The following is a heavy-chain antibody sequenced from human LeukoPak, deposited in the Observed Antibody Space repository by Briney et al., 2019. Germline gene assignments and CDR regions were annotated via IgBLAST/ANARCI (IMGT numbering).Heavy chain of an antibody. J-gene: IGHJ5*02. CDR2: INHSGST. CDR3: ARGGYYGSGNDFRFDP. Sequence: SETLSLTCAVYGGSFSGYYWSWIRQPPGKGLEWIGEINHSGSTNYNPSLKSRVTISVDTSKNQFSLKLSSVTAAGTAIYYCARGGYYGSGNDFRFDPWGQGTLVTVSS. V-gene: IGHV4-34*01. CDR1: GGSFSGYY. D-gene: IGHD3-10*01.